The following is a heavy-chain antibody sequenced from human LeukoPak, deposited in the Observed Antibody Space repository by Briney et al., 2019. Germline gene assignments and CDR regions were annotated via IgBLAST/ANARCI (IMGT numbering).Heavy chain of an antibody. CDR1: GFTFSSFA. D-gene: IGHD4-23*01. CDR2: ISGSGGST. Sequence: GGSLRLSCAASGFTFSSFAVSWVRQAPGKGLEWVSAISGSGGSTYYADSVKGRFTISRDNSKNTLYLQMNSLRAEDTAVYYCAKVNGGNSHYFDYWGQGTLVTVSS. CDR3: AKVNGGNSHYFDY. V-gene: IGHV3-23*01. J-gene: IGHJ4*02.